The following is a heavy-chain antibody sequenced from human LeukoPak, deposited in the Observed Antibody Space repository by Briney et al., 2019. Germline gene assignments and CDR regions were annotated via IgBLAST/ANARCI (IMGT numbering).Heavy chain of an antibody. D-gene: IGHD3-16*01. J-gene: IGHJ5*02. Sequence: PGRSLRLSCAASGFTFSSYAMHWVRQAPGKGLEWVAVISYDGSNKYYADSVKGRFTISRDNPKNTLYLQMNSLKVEDTATYYCGKEGGAWGQGTKVTVSS. CDR3: GKEGGA. CDR1: GFTFSSYA. V-gene: IGHV3-30-3*01. CDR2: ISYDGSNK.